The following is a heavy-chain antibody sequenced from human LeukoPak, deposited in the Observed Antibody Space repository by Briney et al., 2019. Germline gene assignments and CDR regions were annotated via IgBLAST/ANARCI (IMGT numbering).Heavy chain of an antibody. Sequence: GESLKISCKGSGYSFTSYWIGWVRQMPGKGLEWMGIIYPGDSDTRYSPSFQGQVTISPDKSISNAYLQSSSLKASDTAMYYCARSSGIRVGESPNDYWRQGTLVSVSS. D-gene: IGHD3-10*01. CDR2: IYPGDSDT. CDR1: GYSFTSYW. CDR3: ARSSGIRVGESPNDY. V-gene: IGHV5-51*01. J-gene: IGHJ4*02.